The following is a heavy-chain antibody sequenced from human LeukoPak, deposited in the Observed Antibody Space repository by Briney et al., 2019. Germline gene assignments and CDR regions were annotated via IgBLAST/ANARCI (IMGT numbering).Heavy chain of an antibody. J-gene: IGHJ4*02. CDR3: ARGLRWPPPDY. D-gene: IGHD4-23*01. Sequence: SETLSLTCTVSGGSISSHYWSWIRQPPGKGLEWIGYIYYSGSTNYNPSLKSRVTISVDTSKNQFSLKLSSVTAADTAVYYCARGLRWPPPDYWGQGTLVTVSS. V-gene: IGHV4-59*11. CDR1: GGSISSHY. CDR2: IYYSGST.